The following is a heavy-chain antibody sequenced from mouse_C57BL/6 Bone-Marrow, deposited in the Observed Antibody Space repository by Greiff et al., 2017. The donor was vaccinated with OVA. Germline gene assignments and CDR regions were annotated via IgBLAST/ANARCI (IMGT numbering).Heavy chain of an antibody. V-gene: IGHV1-69*01. CDR3: ARWGGLRRGFAY. J-gene: IGHJ3*01. CDR2: IDPSDSYT. Sequence: QVQLQQPGAELVMPGASVKLSCKASGYTFTSYWMHWVKQRPGQGLEWIGVIDPSDSYTNYNQKFKGKSTLTVDKSSSTAYMQLSSLTSEDSAVYYCARWGGLRRGFAYWGQGTLVTVSA. CDR1: GYTFTSYW. D-gene: IGHD2-4*01.